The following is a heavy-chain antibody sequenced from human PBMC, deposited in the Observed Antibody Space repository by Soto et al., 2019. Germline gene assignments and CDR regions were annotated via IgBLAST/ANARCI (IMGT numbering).Heavy chain of an antibody. CDR3: ATGSGYNYGVLDY. J-gene: IGHJ4*02. CDR2: IWYDGSNK. CDR1: GFTFSSYG. D-gene: IGHD5-18*01. V-gene: IGHV3-33*01. Sequence: QVQLVESGGGVVQPGRSLRLSCAASGFTFSSYGMHWVRQAPGKGLEWVAVIWYDGSNKYYADSVKGRFTISRDNSKNTLYLQMHSMGAEDTAVYYCATGSGYNYGVLDYWGQGTLVTVSS.